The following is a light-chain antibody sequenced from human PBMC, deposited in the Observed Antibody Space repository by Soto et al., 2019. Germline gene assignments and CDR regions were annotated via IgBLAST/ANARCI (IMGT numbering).Light chain of an antibody. J-gene: IGKJ3*01. CDR3: QQRSNWGFT. V-gene: IGKV3-11*01. CDR1: QSISDT. CDR2: DAS. Sequence: EIVMTQSPATLSVSPGGRATLSCRASQSISDTLAWYQQKPGQAPRPLIYDASNRATGIPARFSGSGSGTDFTLTISSLEPEDFAVYYCQQRSNWGFTFGPGTKVDIK.